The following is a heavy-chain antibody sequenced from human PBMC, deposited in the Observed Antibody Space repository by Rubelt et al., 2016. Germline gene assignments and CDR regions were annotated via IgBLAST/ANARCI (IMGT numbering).Heavy chain of an antibody. V-gene: IGHV4-34*11. Sequence: QVQLQQWGAGLLKPSETLSLTCAVYGWSFSGYYWNWIRQPPGKGLEWIGYIYYSGSTNYNPSLKRRVTISVDTSKKQFPLKLSSVTAAETAGYYCASLAVAGTDYWGQGTLVTVSS. D-gene: IGHD6-19*01. CDR1: GWSFSGYY. CDR3: ASLAVAGTDY. CDR2: IYYSGST. J-gene: IGHJ4*02.